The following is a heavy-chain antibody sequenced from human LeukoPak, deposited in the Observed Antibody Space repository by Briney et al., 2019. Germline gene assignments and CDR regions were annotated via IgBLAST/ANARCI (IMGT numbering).Heavy chain of an antibody. Sequence: GGSLRLSCAASGFTFSSYAMRWLRQAPGKGLEWVSAISGSGGSTYYADSVKGRFTISRDNSKNTLYLQMNSLRAEDTAVYYCAKDPSSSSWYYFDYWGQGTLVTVSS. V-gene: IGHV3-23*01. CDR3: AKDPSSSSWYYFDY. J-gene: IGHJ4*02. CDR2: ISGSGGST. D-gene: IGHD6-13*01. CDR1: GFTFSSYA.